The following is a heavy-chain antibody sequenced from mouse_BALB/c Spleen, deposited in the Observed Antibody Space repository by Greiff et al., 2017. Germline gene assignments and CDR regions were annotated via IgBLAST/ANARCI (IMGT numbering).Heavy chain of an antibody. V-gene: IGHV14-1*02. CDR3: APFLYGKGGGYAMDY. J-gene: IGHJ4*01. D-gene: IGHD2-1*01. Sequence: EVQLQQSGAELVRPGALVKLSCKASGFNIKDYYMHWVKQRPEQGLEWIGWIDPENGNTIYDPKFQGKASITADTSSNTAYLQLSSLTSEDTAVYYCAPFLYGKGGGYAMDYWGQGTSVTVSS. CDR2: IDPENGNT. CDR1: GFNIKDYY.